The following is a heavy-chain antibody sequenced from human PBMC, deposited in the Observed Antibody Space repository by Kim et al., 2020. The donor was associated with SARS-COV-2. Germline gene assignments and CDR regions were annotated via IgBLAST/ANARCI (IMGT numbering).Heavy chain of an antibody. D-gene: IGHD4-17*01. V-gene: IGHV1-46*01. Sequence: HTRKFQARVTMTRDTSTSTVYMELSSLRSEDTAVYYCASGVDYGGFFDYWGQGTLVTVSS. CDR3: ASGVDYGGFFDY. J-gene: IGHJ4*02.